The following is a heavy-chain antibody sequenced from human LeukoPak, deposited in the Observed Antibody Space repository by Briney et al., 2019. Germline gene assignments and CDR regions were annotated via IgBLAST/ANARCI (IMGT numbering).Heavy chain of an antibody. D-gene: IGHD1-26*01. Sequence: QSGGSLRLSCAASGFTFSSYAMHWVRQAPGKGLEYVSAISTNGGNTYYADSVKGRFTLSRDNSKNTLYLQMGSLRAEGMAVFYCARVGATGAFDIWGQGTMVTVSS. V-gene: IGHV3-64*02. J-gene: IGHJ3*02. CDR3: ARVGATGAFDI. CDR1: GFTFSSYA. CDR2: ISTNGGNT.